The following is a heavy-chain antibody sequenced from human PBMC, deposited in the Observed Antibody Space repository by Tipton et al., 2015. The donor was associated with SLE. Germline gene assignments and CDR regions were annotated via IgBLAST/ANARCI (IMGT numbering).Heavy chain of an antibody. CDR1: GGSISNYY. J-gene: IGHJ4*02. CDR2: IYYGGTT. Sequence: TLSLTCNISGGSISNYYWSWIRQPPGKGLEWIGYIYYGGTTDYNPSLKSRVTISEDTSKNQFSLKLSSVTAADTAVYYCARRQTDPLGFDYWGQETLVTVSS. V-gene: IGHV4-59*08. CDR3: ARRQTDPLGFDY. D-gene: IGHD7-27*01.